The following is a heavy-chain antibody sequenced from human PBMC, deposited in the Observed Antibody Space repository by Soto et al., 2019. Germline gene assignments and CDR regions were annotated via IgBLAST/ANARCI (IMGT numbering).Heavy chain of an antibody. Sequence: PSETLCLTCTVSGASISSYFWTWIRQPAGKGLDWIGRISTSGTTNYNPSLKSRVTMSVETSKNHFSLNLSSVTAADTAVYYCAREAGPDRWFDPWGQGTLVTVSS. CDR3: AREAGPDRWFDP. D-gene: IGHD6-19*01. CDR1: GASISSYF. J-gene: IGHJ5*02. CDR2: ISTSGTT. V-gene: IGHV4-4*07.